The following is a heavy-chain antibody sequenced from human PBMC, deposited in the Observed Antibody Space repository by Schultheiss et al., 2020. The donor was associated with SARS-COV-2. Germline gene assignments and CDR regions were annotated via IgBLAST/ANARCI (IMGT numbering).Heavy chain of an antibody. D-gene: IGHD2-2*01. J-gene: IGHJ5*02. CDR2: ISGSGGST. CDR1: GFTVSSNY. CDR3: AKEAKGYCSSTSCSTTGGFDP. Sequence: GESLKISCAASGFTVSSNYMSWVRQAPGKGLEWVSAISGSGGSTYYADSVKGRFTISRDNSKNTLYLQMNSLRAEDTAVYYCAKEAKGYCSSTSCSTTGGFDPWGQGTLVTVSS. V-gene: IGHV3-23*01.